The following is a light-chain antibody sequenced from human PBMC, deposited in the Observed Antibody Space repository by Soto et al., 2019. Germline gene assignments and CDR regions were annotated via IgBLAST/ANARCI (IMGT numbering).Light chain of an antibody. J-gene: IGKJ1*01. CDR3: QQYGSSPRT. CDR2: GAS. CDR1: QSVSSY. V-gene: IGKV3-20*01. Sequence: EIVLTQSPGTLSLSAGARATLSCRDSQSVSSYLAWYQQKPGQAPRLLIYGASSRATGIPDRFSGSGSGTDFTLTISRLEPEDFAVYYCQQYGSSPRTFGQGTKVEIK.